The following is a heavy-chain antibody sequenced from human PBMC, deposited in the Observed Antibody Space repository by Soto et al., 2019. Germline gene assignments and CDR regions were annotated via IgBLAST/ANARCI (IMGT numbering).Heavy chain of an antibody. V-gene: IGHV4-59*08. Sequence: PSETLSLTCTVSGGSISSYYWSWIRQPPGKGLEWIGYIYYSGSTNYNPSLKSRVTISVDTSKNQFSLKLSSVTAADTAVYYCASSICGGDCPIFDYWGQGTLVTVSS. J-gene: IGHJ4*02. CDR1: GGSISSYY. CDR3: ASSICGGDCPIFDY. CDR2: IYYSGST. D-gene: IGHD2-21*02.